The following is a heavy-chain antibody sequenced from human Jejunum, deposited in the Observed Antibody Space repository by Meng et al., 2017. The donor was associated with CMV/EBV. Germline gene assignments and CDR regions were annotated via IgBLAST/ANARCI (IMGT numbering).Heavy chain of an antibody. CDR2: IDHLRRT. J-gene: IGHJ4*02. D-gene: IGHD5-12*01. CDR1: GGYFSAYT. Sequence: VQLEEWGAGRLKPSATLALTCTLSGGYFSAYTWSWIRQDPGKGLEWIAEIDHLRRTNFNPSLKSRVSISSDTYRDQFSLRLNSVTAADTAVYYCATADEYAIKYWGQGTLVTVSS. V-gene: IGHV4-34*01. CDR3: ATADEYAIKY.